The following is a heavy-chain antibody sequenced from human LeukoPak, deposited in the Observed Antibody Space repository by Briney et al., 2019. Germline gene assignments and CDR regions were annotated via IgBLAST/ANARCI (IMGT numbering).Heavy chain of an antibody. V-gene: IGHV3-30-3*01. CDR3: ARDPPSEQWPPLQYFQH. CDR1: GFTFSSYA. CDR2: ISYDGSNK. J-gene: IGHJ1*01. Sequence: PGGSLRLSCAAPGFTFSSYAMHWVRQAPGKGLEWVAVISYDGSNKYYADSVKGRFTISRDNSKNTLYLQMNSLRAEDTAVYYCARDPPSEQWPPLQYFQHWGQGTLATVSS. D-gene: IGHD6-19*01.